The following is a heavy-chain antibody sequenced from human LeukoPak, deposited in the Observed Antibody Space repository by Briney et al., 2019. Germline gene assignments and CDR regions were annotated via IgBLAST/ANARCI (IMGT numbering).Heavy chain of an antibody. CDR1: GGSITSPNW. CDR2: ICHSGST. J-gene: IGHJ4*02. V-gene: IGHV4-4*02. CDR3: ARDSNGWYH. D-gene: IGHD6-19*01. Sequence: SGTLSLTCAVSGGSITSPNWWSWVRQPPGKGLEWIGEICHSGSTNYNPSLESRVIISSDRSKNQFSLKLNSVTAADTAVYYCARDSNGWYHWGRGTLVTVSS.